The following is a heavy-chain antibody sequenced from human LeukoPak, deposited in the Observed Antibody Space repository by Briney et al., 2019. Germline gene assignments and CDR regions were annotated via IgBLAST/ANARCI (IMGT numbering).Heavy chain of an antibody. V-gene: IGHV4-59*11. CDR3: ARNPYYYDSSGLFDI. D-gene: IGHD3-22*01. CDR1: RGSISSHY. Sequence: PSETLSLTCTVSRGSISSHYWSWIRQPPGKGLEWIGYIYYSGSTNYNPSFKSRVTISVDTSKNQFSLKLSSVTAADTAVYYCARNPYYYDSSGLFDIWGQGTMVTVSS. J-gene: IGHJ3*02. CDR2: IYYSGST.